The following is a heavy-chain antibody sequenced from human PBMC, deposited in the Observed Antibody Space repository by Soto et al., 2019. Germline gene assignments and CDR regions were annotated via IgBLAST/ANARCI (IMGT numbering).Heavy chain of an antibody. CDR3: AKDLGATPDFDY. D-gene: IGHD5-12*01. CDR1: GFTFSSYA. J-gene: IGHJ4*02. V-gene: IGHV3-30-3*01. CDR2: ISYDGSNK. Sequence: PGGSVRLSCAASGFTFSSYAMHWVRQAPGKGLEWVAVISYDGSNKYYADSVKGRFTISRDNSKNTLYLQMNSLRAEDTAVYYCAKDLGATPDFDYWGQGTLVTVSS.